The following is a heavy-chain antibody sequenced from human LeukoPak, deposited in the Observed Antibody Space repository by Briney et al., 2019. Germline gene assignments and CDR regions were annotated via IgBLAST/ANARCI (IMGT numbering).Heavy chain of an antibody. J-gene: IGHJ4*02. D-gene: IGHD1-14*01. Sequence: TSETLSLTCLVSGGSISDTNYFWGWTRQPPGKGLEWIGNIYYSGSTRYNPALSSRLTISVDTSKNQFSLRLSSVTAADPAVYYCARGWYHRAWFHFDYRGQGTLVTVSS. CDR2: IYYSGST. CDR3: ARGWYHRAWFHFDY. V-gene: IGHV4-39*07. CDR1: GGSISDTNYF.